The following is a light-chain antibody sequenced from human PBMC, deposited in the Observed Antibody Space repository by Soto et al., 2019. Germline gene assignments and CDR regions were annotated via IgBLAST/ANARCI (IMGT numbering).Light chain of an antibody. CDR3: QQGYSDPLT. Sequence: DIQMTQSPSSLSASVGDRVTITCRASQSINRYLNWYQQKPGKAPKLLIYTTSSLQSGVPSRFSGSGSETDFTLTISSLQPEDFVTYYCQQGYSDPLTFGGGTKVEIK. CDR1: QSINRY. CDR2: TTS. J-gene: IGKJ4*01. V-gene: IGKV1-39*01.